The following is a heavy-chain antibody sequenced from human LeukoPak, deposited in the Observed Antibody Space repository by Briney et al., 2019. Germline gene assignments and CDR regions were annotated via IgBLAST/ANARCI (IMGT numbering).Heavy chain of an antibody. J-gene: IGHJ4*02. CDR1: GYTLTSYY. CDR3: TSDRDGADGTPLYFDY. V-gene: IGHV1-46*01. D-gene: IGHD6-13*01. Sequence: ASVKVSCKTSGYTLTSYYMHWVRQAPGQGLEWMAIINPSGGSTSYAQKFQGRVTMTRDTSTSTVYMELSSLRSEDTAVYYCTSDRDGADGTPLYFDYWGQGTLVTVSS. CDR2: INPSGGST.